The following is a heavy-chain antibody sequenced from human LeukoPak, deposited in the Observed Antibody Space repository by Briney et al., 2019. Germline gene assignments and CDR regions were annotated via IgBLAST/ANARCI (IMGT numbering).Heavy chain of an antibody. CDR1: GFIFGSYG. D-gene: IGHD3-22*01. J-gene: IGHJ1*01. Sequence: GGSLRLSCAASGFIFGSYGMSWVRQAPGRGLEWVSFITPNADRASYADSVEGRFTISRDNPRNTLYMQMNSLRDEDTAVYYCAIMHGYYDGSGYWVQWGQGTLVTVSS. CDR3: AIMHGYYDGSGYWVQ. CDR2: ITPNADRA. V-gene: IGHV3-23*01.